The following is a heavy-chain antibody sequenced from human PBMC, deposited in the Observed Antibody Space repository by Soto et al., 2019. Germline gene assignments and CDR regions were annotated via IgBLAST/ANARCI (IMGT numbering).Heavy chain of an antibody. CDR3: AKDRIAVDGTAPYNWFDP. D-gene: IGHD6-19*01. J-gene: IGHJ5*02. CDR1: GFTFSSYA. Sequence: GVSLRLSCSASGFTFSSYAMSWVRQAPGKGLEWVSAISGSGGSTYYADSVKGRFTISRDNSKNTLYLQMNSLRAEDTAVYYCAKDRIAVDGTAPYNWFDPWGQGNLVTV. V-gene: IGHV3-23*01. CDR2: ISGSGGST.